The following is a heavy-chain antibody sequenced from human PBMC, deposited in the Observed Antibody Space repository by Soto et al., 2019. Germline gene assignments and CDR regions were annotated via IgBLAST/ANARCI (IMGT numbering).Heavy chain of an antibody. Sequence: ASVKVSCKASGYTFTNYAITWVRQAPGQGLEWMGWITAYNGNTNYAQNLQGRVTLTTDTSTSTAYMDLGSLRSDDTAVYYCARDAFSGTYYGVYDHWGQGTLVTVSS. CDR3: ARDAFSGTYYGVYDH. CDR1: GYTFTNYA. V-gene: IGHV1-18*01. CDR2: ITAYNGNT. J-gene: IGHJ4*02. D-gene: IGHD1-26*01.